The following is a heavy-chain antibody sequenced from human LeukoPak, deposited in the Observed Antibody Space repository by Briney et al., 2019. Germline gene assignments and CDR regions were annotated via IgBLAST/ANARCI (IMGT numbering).Heavy chain of an antibody. Sequence: GGSLRLSCAASGFTFSTRWMSWVRQAPGKGLEWVGFIRSKTYGGTTEYAASVKGRFTISRDDSKSIAYLQMNSLKTEDTAVYYCTRDDFWSGYYPPRDYWGQGTLVTVSS. CDR3: TRDDFWSGYYPPRDY. J-gene: IGHJ4*02. CDR2: IRSKTYGGTT. V-gene: IGHV3-49*04. D-gene: IGHD3-3*01. CDR1: GFTFSTRW.